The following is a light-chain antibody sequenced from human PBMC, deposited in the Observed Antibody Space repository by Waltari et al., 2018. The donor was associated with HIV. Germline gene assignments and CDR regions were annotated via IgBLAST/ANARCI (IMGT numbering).Light chain of an antibody. J-gene: IGKJ1*01. CDR1: QSVSSN. Sequence: EIVMTQSPATLSVSPGERATLSCRASQSVSSNLAWFQQKPGQAPRLLIYGASTRATGIPARFSGSGYGTDFTLTISSLQSEDFAVYYCQQYDKWWTFGQGTKVEIK. CDR2: GAS. V-gene: IGKV3-15*01. CDR3: QQYDKWWT.